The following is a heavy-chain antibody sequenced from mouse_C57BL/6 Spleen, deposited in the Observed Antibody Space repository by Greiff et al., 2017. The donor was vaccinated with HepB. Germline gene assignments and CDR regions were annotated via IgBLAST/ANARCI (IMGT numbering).Heavy chain of an antibody. J-gene: IGHJ4*01. D-gene: IGHD2-1*01. V-gene: IGHV1-54*01. CDR3: ARPFYYGNYLYAMDY. Sequence: VKLQESGAELVRPGTSVKVSCKASGYAFTNYLIEWVKQRPGQGLEWIGVINPGSGGTNYNEKFKGKATLTADKSSSTAYMQLSSLTSEDSAVYFCARPFYYGNYLYAMDYWGQGTSVTVSS. CDR1: GYAFTNYL. CDR2: INPGSGGT.